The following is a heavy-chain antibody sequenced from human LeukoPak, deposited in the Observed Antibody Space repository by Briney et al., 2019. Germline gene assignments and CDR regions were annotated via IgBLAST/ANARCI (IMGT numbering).Heavy chain of an antibody. CDR3: ARRSNGGNPLIDAFDI. CDR1: GGSISSSSYY. D-gene: IGHD4-23*01. CDR2: IYYSRSN. J-gene: IGHJ3*02. V-gene: IGHV4-39*01. Sequence: PSETLSLTCTVSGGSISSSSYYWGWIRQPPGKGLEWIGSIYYSRSNYSNPSLQSRVTISVDTAKNQFSLKLSSVTAADTAVYYCARRSNGGNPLIDAFDIWGQATMVTDSS.